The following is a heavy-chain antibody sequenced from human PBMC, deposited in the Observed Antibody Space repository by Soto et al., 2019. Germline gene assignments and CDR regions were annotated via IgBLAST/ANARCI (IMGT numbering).Heavy chain of an antibody. D-gene: IGHD2-15*01. J-gene: IGHJ6*02. CDR1: GGSISSYS. V-gene: IGHV4-4*07. Sequence: SETLSLTCTVSGGSISSYSWSWIRQPAGKGLEWIGRIYTSGSTNYNPSLKSRVTMSVDTSKNQFSLKLSSVTAADTAVYYCAREDIVVVVAAKLYYYYGMDVWGQGTTVTVS. CDR2: IYTSGST. CDR3: AREDIVVVVAAKLYYYYGMDV.